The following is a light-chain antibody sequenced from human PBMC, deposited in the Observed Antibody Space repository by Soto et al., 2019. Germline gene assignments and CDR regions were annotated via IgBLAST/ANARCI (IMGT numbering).Light chain of an antibody. V-gene: IGLV2-14*01. CDR2: EVS. CDR3: CSYAGSDTFGV. Sequence: QSALTQPASVSGSPGQSITISCTGTSSDVGGYNYVSWYQQHPGKAPKLMIYEVSNRPSGVSNRFSGSKSGNTASLTISGLQAEDEADYYCCSYAGSDTFGVFGTGTKVTVL. CDR1: SSDVGGYNY. J-gene: IGLJ1*01.